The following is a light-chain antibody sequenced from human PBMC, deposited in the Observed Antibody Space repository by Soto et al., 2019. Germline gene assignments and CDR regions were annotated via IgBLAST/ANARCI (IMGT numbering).Light chain of an antibody. CDR3: QQYNTYSS. Sequence: DIQMTQSPSTLSASVGDRVTITCRASQSISSWLAWYQQKPGKAPKLLIYKASSLESGVPSRFSGSGSWTEFTLTISRLQPDDFATYYCQQYNTYSSFGQGTKVEIK. J-gene: IGKJ1*01. CDR2: KAS. CDR1: QSISSW. V-gene: IGKV1-5*03.